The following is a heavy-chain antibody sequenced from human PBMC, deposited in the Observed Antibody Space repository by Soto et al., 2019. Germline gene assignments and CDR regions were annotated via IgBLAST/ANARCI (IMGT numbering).Heavy chain of an antibody. J-gene: IGHJ6*02. CDR1: GFTFSNYG. CDR2: IWYDGSNK. D-gene: IGHD2-15*01. V-gene: IGHV3-33*01. Sequence: QVQLVESGGGVVQPGRSLRLSCAASGFTFSNYGMHWVRQAPDKGLEWVALIWYDGSNKYYADSVKGRFTISRDNSKNTLYLQMNSLRAEETAVYSCASEYCSGGTCYYYGMDGWGQGTTVTVSS. CDR3: ASEYCSGGTCYYYGMDG.